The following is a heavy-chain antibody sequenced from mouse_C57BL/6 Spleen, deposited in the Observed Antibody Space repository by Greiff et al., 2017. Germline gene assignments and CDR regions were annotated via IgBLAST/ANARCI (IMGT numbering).Heavy chain of an antibody. CDR3: RTAQAPNYFDY. Sequence: VQLQQSGAELVRPGASVKLSCTASGFNIKADYMHWVKQRPEQGLEWIGWIDPENGDTEYASKFQGKATITADTSSNTAYLQLSSLTSEDTAVYYCRTAQAPNYFDYWGQGTTLTVSS. D-gene: IGHD3-2*02. CDR1: GFNIKADY. CDR2: IDPENGDT. J-gene: IGHJ2*01. V-gene: IGHV14-4*01.